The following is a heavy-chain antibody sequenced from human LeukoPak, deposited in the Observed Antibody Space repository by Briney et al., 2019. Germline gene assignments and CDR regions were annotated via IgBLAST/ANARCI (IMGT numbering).Heavy chain of an antibody. J-gene: IGHJ5*02. CDR2: IKQDGSEK. CDR3: ARSYSSSWYLGFWFDP. CDR1: GFNFSSNS. Sequence: GGSLRLSCAASGFNFSSNSMSWVRQAPGKGLEWVANIKQDGSEKYYVDSVKGRFTISRDNAKNSLYLQMNSLRAEDTAVYYCARSYSSSWYLGFWFDPWGQGTLVTVSS. D-gene: IGHD6-13*01. V-gene: IGHV3-7*01.